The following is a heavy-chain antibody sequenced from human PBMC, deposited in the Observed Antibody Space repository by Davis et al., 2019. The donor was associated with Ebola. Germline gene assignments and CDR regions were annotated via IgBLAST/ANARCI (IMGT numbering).Heavy chain of an antibody. J-gene: IGHJ4*02. Sequence: MPSEPLSLTCAVYGGPFSNYYWNWIRQPPGKGLEWIGAINHSGSTNYNPSLKSRVTTSVDTSKNQFSLKLSAVTAADTAVYYCARAGSGYSYSLGYWGQGTLVTVSS. CDR1: GGPFSNYY. V-gene: IGHV4-34*01. D-gene: IGHD5-18*01. CDR3: ARAGSGYSYSLGY. CDR2: INHSGST.